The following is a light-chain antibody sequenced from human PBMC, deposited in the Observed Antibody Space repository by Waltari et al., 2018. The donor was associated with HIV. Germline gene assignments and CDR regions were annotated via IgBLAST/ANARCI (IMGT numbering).Light chain of an antibody. CDR1: QGISNY. Sequence: AIRMTQSPSSFSASTGERVTITCRASQGISNYLAWYQQQPGKAPKLLIYAASTLQTGIPSRFSGSGSGTDFTLTISCLQSEDFATYYCQQYYNYPYTFGQGTKLEIK. CDR2: AAS. J-gene: IGKJ2*01. V-gene: IGKV1-8*01. CDR3: QQYYNYPYT.